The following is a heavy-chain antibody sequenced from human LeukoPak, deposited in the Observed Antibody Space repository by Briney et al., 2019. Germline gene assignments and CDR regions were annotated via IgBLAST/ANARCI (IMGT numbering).Heavy chain of an antibody. Sequence: NPGGSLRLSCAASGFTFSSYAMSWVRQAPGKGLEWVSAISGSGGSTYYADSVKGRFTSSRDNSKNALYLQMNSLRAEDTAVYYCAKSLQVRYFQHWGQGTLVTVSS. CDR1: GFTFSSYA. CDR3: AKSLQVRYFQH. CDR2: ISGSGGST. J-gene: IGHJ1*01. D-gene: IGHD3-16*01. V-gene: IGHV3-23*01.